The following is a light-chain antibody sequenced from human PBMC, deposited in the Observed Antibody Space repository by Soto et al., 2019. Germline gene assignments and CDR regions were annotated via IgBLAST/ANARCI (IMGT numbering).Light chain of an antibody. J-gene: IGKJ4*01. V-gene: IGKV3-11*01. CDR3: QQRSNWPPFT. CDR2: DTS. CDR1: QSVSSY. Sequence: EIVLTQSPATLSLSPGERATLSCRASQSVSSYLAWYQQKPGQAPRLLIYDTSNRATGIPARFSGSGSGTDFTPTISSLEPEDFAVYYCQQRSNWPPFTFGGGTKVEIK.